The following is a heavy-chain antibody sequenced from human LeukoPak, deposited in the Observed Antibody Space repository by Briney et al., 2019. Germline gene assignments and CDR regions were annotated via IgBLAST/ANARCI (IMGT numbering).Heavy chain of an antibody. V-gene: IGHV3-74*01. CDR1: GFTFSSYW. CDR2: INSDGSST. J-gene: IGHJ6*03. CDR3: ARGEVYYYDSSGYYYYYYYMDV. D-gene: IGHD3-22*01. Sequence: GGSLRLSCAASGFTFSSYWMHWVRQAPGKGLVWVSRINSDGSSTSYADSVKGRFTISRDNAKNTLYLQMNSLRAEDTAVYYCARGEVYYYDSSGYYYYYYYMDVWGNGTTVTVSS.